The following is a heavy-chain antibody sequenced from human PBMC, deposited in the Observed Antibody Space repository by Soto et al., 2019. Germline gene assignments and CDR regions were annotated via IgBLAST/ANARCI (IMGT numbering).Heavy chain of an antibody. D-gene: IGHD6-13*01. Sequence: SVKVSCKASGGTFSSYAISWVRQAPGQGLEWMGGIIPIFGTANYAQKFQGRVTITADESTSTAYMELSSLRSEDTAVYYCARTDKYSSSWFSNFDYWGQGTLVTVSS. V-gene: IGHV1-69*13. CDR2: IIPIFGTA. J-gene: IGHJ4*02. CDR1: GGTFSSYA. CDR3: ARTDKYSSSWFSNFDY.